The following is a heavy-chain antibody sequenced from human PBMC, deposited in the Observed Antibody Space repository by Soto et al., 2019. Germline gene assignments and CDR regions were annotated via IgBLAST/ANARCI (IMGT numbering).Heavy chain of an antibody. V-gene: IGHV3-23*01. J-gene: IGHJ6*03. CDR2: ISGSGGST. CDR1: GFTFSSYA. D-gene: IGHD3-10*01. CDR3: AKGSSNTMVRGAPYYYYMDV. Sequence: GGSLRLSCAASGFTFSSYAMSWVRQAPGKGLEWVSAISGSGGSTYYADSVKGRFTISRDNSKNTLYLQMNSLRAEDTAVYYCAKGSSNTMVRGAPYYYYMDVWGKGTTVTVSS.